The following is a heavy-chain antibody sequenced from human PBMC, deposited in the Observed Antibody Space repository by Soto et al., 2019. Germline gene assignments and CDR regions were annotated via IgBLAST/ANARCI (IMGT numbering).Heavy chain of an antibody. CDR3: ARATIQGHQVEGQPPTSRTLDY. J-gene: IGHJ4*02. CDR2: INNSGTV. Sequence: SETLSLTCAVYGESFSGYFWSWIRQSPGEGLGWIGEINNSGTVNYSPSLKSRVTMSVDTSKNQFSLKLTSITAADTAVYYCARATIQGHQVEGQPPTSRTLDYRAQRTQVTGSS. CDR1: GESFSGYF. V-gene: IGHV4-34*01. D-gene: IGHD1-26*01.